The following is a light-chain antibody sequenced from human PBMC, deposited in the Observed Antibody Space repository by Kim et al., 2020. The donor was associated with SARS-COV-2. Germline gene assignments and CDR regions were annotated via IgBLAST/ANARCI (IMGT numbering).Light chain of an antibody. V-gene: IGKV3-15*01. Sequence: DIVMTQSPPTLSVSPGERPTLSCRASQNVGTNVAWYQQKPGQSPRLLFYGASTRATGVPGTFSASGSETEFTLTISGLQSEDFAVYYCQQYNKWPQTFGQGTKLEI. CDR1: QNVGTN. J-gene: IGKJ2*01. CDR3: QQYNKWPQT. CDR2: GAS.